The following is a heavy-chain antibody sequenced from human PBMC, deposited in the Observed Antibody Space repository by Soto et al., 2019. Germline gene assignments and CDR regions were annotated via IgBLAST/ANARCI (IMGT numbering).Heavy chain of an antibody. Sequence: GESLKISCTGSGYTFATYCIAWVRQMPGKGLEWMGIIYPSDSDTRYSPSFQGQVTISADKSITTAYLQWSSLKASDTAMYYCARDNDVWTGYFFDNWGQGTLVTVSS. CDR2: IYPSDSDT. D-gene: IGHD3-3*01. J-gene: IGHJ4*02. CDR3: ARDNDVWTGYFFDN. V-gene: IGHV5-51*01. CDR1: GYTFATYC.